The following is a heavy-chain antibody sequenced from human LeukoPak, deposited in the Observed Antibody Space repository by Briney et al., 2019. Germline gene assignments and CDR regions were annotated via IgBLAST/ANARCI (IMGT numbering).Heavy chain of an antibody. D-gene: IGHD3-9*01. CDR1: GGSISIDY. Sequence: PSETLSLTCSISGGSISIDYWSWIRQPPGKGLEWIGYIYYGGTNYNPSLRSRVTISVDTSKIHFSLKLSSVTAADTAVYYCARVLLRYFDWPSGWFDPWGQGTLVTVSS. V-gene: IGHV4-59*12. CDR2: IYYGGT. J-gene: IGHJ5*02. CDR3: ARVLLRYFDWPSGWFDP.